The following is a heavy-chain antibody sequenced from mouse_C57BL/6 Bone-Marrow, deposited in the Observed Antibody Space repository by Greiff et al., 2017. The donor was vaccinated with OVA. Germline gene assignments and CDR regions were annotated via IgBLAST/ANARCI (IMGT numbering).Heavy chain of an antibody. V-gene: IGHV7-1*01. CDR3: ARDNWDWYFDV. D-gene: IGHD4-1*01. CDR2: SRNKANDYTT. J-gene: IGHJ1*03. Sequence: EVMLVESGGGLVQSGRSLRLSCATSGFTFSDFYMEWVRQAPGKGLEWIAASRNKANDYTTEYSASVKGRFIVSRDTSQSILYLQMSALRAEDTAIYYCARDNWDWYFDVWGTGTTVTVSS. CDR1: GFTFSDFY.